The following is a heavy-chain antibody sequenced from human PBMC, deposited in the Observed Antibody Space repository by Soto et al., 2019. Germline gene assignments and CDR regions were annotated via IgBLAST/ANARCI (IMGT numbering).Heavy chain of an antibody. CDR3: AKDRCGGDCYSFDD. V-gene: IGHV3-9*01. J-gene: IGHJ4*02. Sequence: AGGSLRLSCAASGFIFDNHAMNWVRQAPGKGLEWVAGISWNSGSIDYADSVKGRFTISRDNAKNTLYLQMNSLRAEATALYYCAKDRCGGDCYSFDDWGKGTLVTVSS. CDR2: ISWNSGSI. CDR1: GFIFDNHA. D-gene: IGHD2-21*02.